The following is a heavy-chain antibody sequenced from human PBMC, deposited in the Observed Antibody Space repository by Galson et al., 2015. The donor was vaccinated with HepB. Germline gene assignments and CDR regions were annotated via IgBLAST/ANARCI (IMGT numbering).Heavy chain of an antibody. CDR2: ISAYNGNT. CDR3: ARIVVVPAAMAAGDY. Sequence: SVKVSCKASGYTFTSYGISWVRQAPGQGLEWMGWISAYNGNTNYAQKLQGRVTMTTDTSTSTAYMELRSLRSDDTAVYYCARIVVVPAAMAAGDYWGQGTLVTVSS. CDR1: GYTFTSYG. D-gene: IGHD2-2*01. J-gene: IGHJ4*02. V-gene: IGHV1-18*04.